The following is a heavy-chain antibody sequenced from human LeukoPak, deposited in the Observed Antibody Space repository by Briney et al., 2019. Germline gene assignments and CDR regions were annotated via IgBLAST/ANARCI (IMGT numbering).Heavy chain of an antibody. V-gene: IGHV1-18*01. D-gene: IGHD3-9*01. CDR2: ISAYNGNT. CDR3: ARDYGSSVLRYFDWLTTLDY. CDR1: GYTFTSYG. Sequence: ASVKVSCKAPGYTFTSYGISWVRQAPGQGLEWMGWISAYNGNTNYAQKLQGRVTMTTDTSTSTAYMELRSLRSDDTAVYYCARDYGSSVLRYFDWLTTLDYWGQGTLVTVSS. J-gene: IGHJ4*02.